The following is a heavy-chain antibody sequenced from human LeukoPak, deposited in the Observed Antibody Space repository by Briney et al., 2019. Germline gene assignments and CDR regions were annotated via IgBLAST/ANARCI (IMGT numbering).Heavy chain of an antibody. CDR2: FSTNGGGT. J-gene: IGHJ4*02. V-gene: IGHV3-64*01. CDR3: ARYCSGVSCYSGYDY. CDR1: GFTFSAYA. Sequence: GGSLRLSCEASGFTFSAYAMTWVRQAPGKGLEYVSAFSTNGGGTYYANSVKGRFTISRDNSKNTLYLQMGSLRAEDMAVYYCARYCSGVSCYSGYDYWGQGTLVTVSS. D-gene: IGHD2-15*01.